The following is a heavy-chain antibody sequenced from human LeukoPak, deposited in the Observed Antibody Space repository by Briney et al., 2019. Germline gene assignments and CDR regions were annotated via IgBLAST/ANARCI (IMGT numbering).Heavy chain of an antibody. CDR2: IKQDGSEK. V-gene: IGHV3-7*01. Sequence: GGSLRLSCAASGFTFSNAWMSWVRQAPGKGLEWVANIKQDGSEKYYVGSVKGRFTISRDNAKNSLYLQMNSLRAEDTAVYYCARDRSTVFDYWGQGTLVTVSS. CDR3: ARDRSTVFDY. D-gene: IGHD2-21*02. CDR1: GFTFSNAW. J-gene: IGHJ4*02.